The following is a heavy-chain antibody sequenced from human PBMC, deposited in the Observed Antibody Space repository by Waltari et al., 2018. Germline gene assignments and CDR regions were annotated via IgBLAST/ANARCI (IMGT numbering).Heavy chain of an antibody. J-gene: IGHJ5*02. Sequence: QVQLQESGPGLVKPSETLSLTGTVSGGSISGSYWSWIRQPAGKELEWIGRIYTSGSTNYNPSLKNRVTMSIDTSKNQFSLKVTSVTAADTAVYYCARPIWRTSWKMGEFDPWGQGTLVTVSS. V-gene: IGHV4-4*07. CDR3: ARPIWRTSWKMGEFDP. CDR1: GGSISGSY. D-gene: IGHD2-2*01. CDR2: IYTSGST.